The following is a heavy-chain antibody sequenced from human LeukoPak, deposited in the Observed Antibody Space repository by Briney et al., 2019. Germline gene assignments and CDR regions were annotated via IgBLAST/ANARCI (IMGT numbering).Heavy chain of an antibody. D-gene: IGHD1-26*01. CDR2: IYYSGST. CDR1: GGSISSSSYY. Sequence: SETLSLTCTVSGGSISSSSYYWGWIRQPPGKGLEWIGSIYYSGSTYYNPSLKCRVTISVDTSKNQFSLKLSSVTAADTAVYYCARSGSYYNWYFALWGRGTLVTVSS. CDR3: ARSGSYYNWYFAL. J-gene: IGHJ2*01. V-gene: IGHV4-39*01.